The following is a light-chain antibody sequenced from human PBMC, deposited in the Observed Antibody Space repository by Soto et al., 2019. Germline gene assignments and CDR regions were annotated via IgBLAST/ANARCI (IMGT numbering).Light chain of an antibody. CDR2: KAS. Sequence: DIPMTQSPSTLSASLGDRVTLTCRASQSISSWLAWYQQKPGKAPKLLIYKASSLESGVPPRFSGSGSGTEFTLTISSLQPDDFATYYCQQYNSYSRTFGQGTKVDIK. V-gene: IGKV1-5*03. CDR3: QQYNSYSRT. CDR1: QSISSW. J-gene: IGKJ1*01.